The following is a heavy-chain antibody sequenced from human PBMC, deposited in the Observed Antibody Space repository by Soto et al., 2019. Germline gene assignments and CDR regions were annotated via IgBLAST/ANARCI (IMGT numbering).Heavy chain of an antibody. CDR1: GFTFSGYS. Sequence: SCAASGFTFSGYSVNWVRQAPGKGLEWVSYISSGSKTIYYAESVKGRFTVSRDNARNSQYLQMNSLRDEDTAVYYCVREDILGVRSFDYWGQGTLVTVSS. CDR2: ISSGSKTI. V-gene: IGHV3-48*02. CDR3: VREDILGVRSFDY. J-gene: IGHJ4*02. D-gene: IGHD3-9*01.